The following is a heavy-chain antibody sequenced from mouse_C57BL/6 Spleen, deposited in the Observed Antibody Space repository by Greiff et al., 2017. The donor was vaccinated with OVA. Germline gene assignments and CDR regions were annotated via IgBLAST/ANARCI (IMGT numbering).Heavy chain of an antibody. CDR2: ISNGGGST. CDR1: GFTFSDYY. J-gene: IGHJ4*01. CDR3: ARRGSAYAMDY. V-gene: IGHV5-12*01. D-gene: IGHD1-1*01. Sequence: EVQLVESGGGLVQPGGSLKLSCAASGFTFSDYYMYWVRQTPEQRLEWVAYISNGGGSTHYPDTVKGRFTIPRDNAKNTVYLQMSSLKSEDTAMYYCARRGSAYAMDYWGQGTSVTVSS.